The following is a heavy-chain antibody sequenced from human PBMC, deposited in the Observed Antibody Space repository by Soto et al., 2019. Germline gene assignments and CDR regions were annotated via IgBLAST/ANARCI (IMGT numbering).Heavy chain of an antibody. CDR1: GFTFNSAW. CDR2: IKSRTDGGTT. D-gene: IGHD3-22*01. CDR3: TTEGDESSGYAPNY. J-gene: IGHJ4*02. V-gene: IGHV3-15*07. Sequence: GSLRLSCAASGFTFNSAWMNWVRQAPGKGLEWVGRIKSRTDGGTTDYAAPVKDRFTISRDDSKNTLYLQMNSLKTEDTAMYYCTTEGDESSGYAPNYWGQGTLVTVSS.